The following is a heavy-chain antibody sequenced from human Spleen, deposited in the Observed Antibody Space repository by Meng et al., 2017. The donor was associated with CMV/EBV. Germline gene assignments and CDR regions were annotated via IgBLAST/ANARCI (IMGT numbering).Heavy chain of an antibody. CDR3: AKGGIRDSGSYSGVFFDAFDI. J-gene: IGHJ3*02. CDR2: ISGSGRTT. V-gene: IGHV3-23*01. Sequence: GESLKISCAASAFTFSKYAMTWVRQAPGKGLEWVSLISGSGRTTYYADSVKGRFTISRDNAKNSLYLQMNSLRAEDTAVYYCAKGGIRDSGSYSGVFFDAFDIWGQGTMVTVSS. CDR1: AFTFSKYA. D-gene: IGHD1-26*01.